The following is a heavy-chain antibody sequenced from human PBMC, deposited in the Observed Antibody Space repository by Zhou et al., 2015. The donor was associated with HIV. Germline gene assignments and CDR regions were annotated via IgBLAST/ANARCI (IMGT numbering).Heavy chain of an antibody. V-gene: IGHV1-69*01. Sequence: QVQLVQSGAEVKKPGSSVKVSCKASGGTFSSYAISWVRQAPGQGLEWMGGIIPIFGTANYAQKFQGRVTITADESTSTAYMELSSLRSEDTAVYYCARSVSRWGNCSSTSCYENYFDYWGQGTLVTVSS. CDR2: IIPIFGTA. CDR3: ARSVSRWGNCSSTSCYENYFDY. J-gene: IGHJ4*02. CDR1: GGTFSSYA. D-gene: IGHD2-2*01.